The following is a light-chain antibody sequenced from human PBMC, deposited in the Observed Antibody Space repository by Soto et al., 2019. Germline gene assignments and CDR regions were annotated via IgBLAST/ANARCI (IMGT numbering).Light chain of an antibody. Sequence: EIVMTQSPATLSVSPGERATLSCRASQSVSRNLAWYQQKPGQAPRLLIYGASTRATGVPARFSGSGSGTEFTLSISSLQSEDFAIYYCQHYNNWPPWTFGLGTKVEIK. V-gene: IGKV3-15*01. CDR1: QSVSRN. CDR3: QHYNNWPPWT. CDR2: GAS. J-gene: IGKJ1*01.